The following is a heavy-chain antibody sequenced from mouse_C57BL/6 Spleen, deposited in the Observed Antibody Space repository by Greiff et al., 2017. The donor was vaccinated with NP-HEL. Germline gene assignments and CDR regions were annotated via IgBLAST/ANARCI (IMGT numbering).Heavy chain of an antibody. CDR2: IFPGSGST. CDR1: GYTFTDYY. CDR3: ARLTNSNYVYYFDY. Sequence: VQLQQSGPELVKPGASVKISCKASGYTFTDYYINWVKQRPGQGLEWIGWIFPGSGSTYYNEKFKGKATLTVDKSSSTAYMLLSSLTSEDSAVYFCARLTNSNYVYYFDYWGQGTTLTVSS. D-gene: IGHD2-5*01. V-gene: IGHV1-75*01. J-gene: IGHJ2*01.